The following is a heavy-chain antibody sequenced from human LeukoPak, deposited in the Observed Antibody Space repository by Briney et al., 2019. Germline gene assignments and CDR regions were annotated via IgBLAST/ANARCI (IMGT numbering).Heavy chain of an antibody. Sequence: ASVKVSCKASGYTFTSYGISWVRQAPGQGLEWMGWISAYNGNTNYAQKFQGRVTMTRNTSISTAYMELSSLRSEDTAVYYCARGEGNIDYWGQGTLVTVSS. CDR2: ISAYNGNT. CDR1: GYTFTSYG. D-gene: IGHD2/OR15-2a*01. J-gene: IGHJ4*02. CDR3: ARGEGNIDY. V-gene: IGHV1-18*01.